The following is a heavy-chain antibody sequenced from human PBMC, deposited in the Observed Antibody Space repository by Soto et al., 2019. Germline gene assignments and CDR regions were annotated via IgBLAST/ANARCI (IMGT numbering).Heavy chain of an antibody. Sequence: GESLKISCKGSGYKFSNYWIGWVRQRPGKGLEWVGIIYAGDSDTRYSPSFQGQVTISADKSISTAYLQWSSLQDSDTAVYFCARSEGISAYYYGSDVWGQGTTVTVSS. V-gene: IGHV5-51*01. D-gene: IGHD2-21*01. CDR1: GYKFSNYW. J-gene: IGHJ6*02. CDR3: ARSEGISAYYYGSDV. CDR2: IYAGDSDT.